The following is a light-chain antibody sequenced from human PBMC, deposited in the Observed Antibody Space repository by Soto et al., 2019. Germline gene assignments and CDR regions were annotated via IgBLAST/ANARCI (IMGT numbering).Light chain of an antibody. CDR3: QQYGSSPWT. V-gene: IGKV3-20*01. Sequence: EIVLTQSPGTLSLSPGERATLSCRASQSVGGNYLAWYQQKPGQAPRLLFYGASSRATGIPDRFSGSGSGTDFTLTISRLEPEDFAVYYCQQYGSSPWTFGQGTKVEIK. J-gene: IGKJ1*01. CDR1: QSVGGNY. CDR2: GAS.